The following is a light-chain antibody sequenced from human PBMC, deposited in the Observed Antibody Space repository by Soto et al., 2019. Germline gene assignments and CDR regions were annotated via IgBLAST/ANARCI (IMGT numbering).Light chain of an antibody. J-gene: IGKJ1*01. V-gene: IGKV4-1*01. Sequence: DIVMTQSPDSLAVSLGERATISCKSSQGVLSSSNNKNRLAWFQQKPGLAPRLLIYGALSRATGIPDRFSGSGSGTDFTLTISRLEPEDFAVYYCQQYGSSPTFGQGTKVDIK. CDR1: QGVLSSSNNKNR. CDR2: GAL. CDR3: QQYGSSPT.